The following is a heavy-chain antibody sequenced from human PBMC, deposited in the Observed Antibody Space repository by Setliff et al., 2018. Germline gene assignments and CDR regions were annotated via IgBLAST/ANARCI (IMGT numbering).Heavy chain of an antibody. Sequence: SETLSLTCAVYGDSFSDYYWSWIRQPPGKGLEWIATIYHKGRTYFNPSLQSRVTMSLDRSKNQFSLRLTSVTASDTAVYYCASPRRDDLDSPFDPFDIWGQGTRVTVSS. CDR2: IYHKGRT. D-gene: IGHD3-3*01. CDR3: ASPRRDDLDSPFDPFDI. CDR1: GDSFSDYY. J-gene: IGHJ3*02. V-gene: IGHV4-59*04.